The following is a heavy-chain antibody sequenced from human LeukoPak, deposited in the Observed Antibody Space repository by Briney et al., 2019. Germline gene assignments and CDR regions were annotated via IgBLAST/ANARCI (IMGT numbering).Heavy chain of an antibody. V-gene: IGHV1-2*02. J-gene: IGHJ6*03. Sequence: ASVKVSCKASGYSFTEHYIYWVRQAPGQGLEWVGRINCNSGDANSAQKFQGRVTMTRDTSVSTAYMDLSSVTSDDTAVYFCARSAGHCSNGICFTDYYMDVWGRGTTVTVSS. CDR1: GYSFTEHY. CDR3: ARSAGHCSNGICFTDYYMDV. CDR2: INCNSGDA. D-gene: IGHD2-8*01.